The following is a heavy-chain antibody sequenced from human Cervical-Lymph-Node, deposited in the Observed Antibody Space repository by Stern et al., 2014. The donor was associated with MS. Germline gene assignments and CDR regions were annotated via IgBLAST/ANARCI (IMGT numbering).Heavy chain of an antibody. CDR1: GGTFSTQA. Sequence: QLVQSGAEVKKPGSSVKVSCKASGGTFSTQAINWVRQAPGQGLEWVGGIIPIFGTPNYAQKVQDRVTITADESTSTAYMDLSSLRSEDTAVYYCATPSTVTVGGMDVWGQGTTVTVSS. CDR2: IIPIFGTP. D-gene: IGHD4-17*01. CDR3: ATPSTVTVGGMDV. J-gene: IGHJ6*02. V-gene: IGHV1-69*01.